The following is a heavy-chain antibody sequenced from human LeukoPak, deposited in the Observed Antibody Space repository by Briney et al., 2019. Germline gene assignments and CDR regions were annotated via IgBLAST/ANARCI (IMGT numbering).Heavy chain of an antibody. D-gene: IGHD5-18*01. Sequence: SETLSLTCAVSGYSISNHYYWAWIRQPPGKGLEWIGSFYYTGNTYYNPSLQSRVAISVDTSKNQFSLELTPVTAADTAVYYCASVDTPRARYFDLWGRGILVTVSS. CDR2: FYYTGNT. V-gene: IGHV4-38-2*01. J-gene: IGHJ2*01. CDR1: GYSISNHYY. CDR3: ASVDTPRARYFDL.